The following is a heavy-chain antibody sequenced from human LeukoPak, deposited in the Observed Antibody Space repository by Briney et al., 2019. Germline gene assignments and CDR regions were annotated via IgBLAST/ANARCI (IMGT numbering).Heavy chain of an antibody. CDR2: INHSGST. CDR1: GGSFSGYY. D-gene: IGHD2-2*01. J-gene: IGHJ5*02. V-gene: IGHV4-34*01. CDR3: ASRVPAAYNVNWFDP. Sequence: SETLSLTCAVYGGSFSGYYWSWIRQPPGKGLEWIGEINHSGSTNYNPSLKSPVTISVDTSKSQFSLKLSSVTAADTAVYYCASRVPAAYNVNWFDPWGQGTLVTVSS.